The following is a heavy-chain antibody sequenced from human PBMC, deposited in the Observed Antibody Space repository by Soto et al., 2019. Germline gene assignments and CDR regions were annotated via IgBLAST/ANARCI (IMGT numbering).Heavy chain of an antibody. J-gene: IGHJ4*02. CDR2: ISGSGGST. D-gene: IGHD2-15*01. Sequence: EGSLRLSCAASGFTFSSYAMSWVRQAPGKGLEWVSAISGSGGSTYYADSVKGRFTISRDNSKNTLYLQMNSLRAEDTAVYYCAKVLMVVVVAATEIDYWGQGTLVTVSS. CDR3: AKVLMVVVVAATEIDY. CDR1: GFTFSSYA. V-gene: IGHV3-23*01.